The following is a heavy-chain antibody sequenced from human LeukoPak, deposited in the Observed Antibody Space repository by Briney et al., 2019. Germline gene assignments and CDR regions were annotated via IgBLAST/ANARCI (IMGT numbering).Heavy chain of an antibody. CDR1: GYTFTNFD. CDR2: MNPNNGNT. Sequence: ASVKVSCRASGYTFTNFDISWVRQATGQGLEWMAWMNPNNGNTGNAQKFQGRVTITWDSSISTAYMELSSLRSEDTAVYYCVRSADRVIRGAPPYYYYYMDVWGKGTTVTVSS. V-gene: IGHV1-8*03. J-gene: IGHJ6*03. CDR3: VRSADRVIRGAPPYYYYYMDV. D-gene: IGHD3-10*01.